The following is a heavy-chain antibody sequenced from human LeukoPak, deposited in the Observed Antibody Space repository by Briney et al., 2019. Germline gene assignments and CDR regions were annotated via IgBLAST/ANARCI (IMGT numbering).Heavy chain of an antibody. CDR3: ARHLGIAAAGSMDV. D-gene: IGHD6-13*01. Sequence: ASVKVSCKASGGTFSSYAISWVRQAPGQGLEWMGGIIPILGIANYAQKFQGRVTITADKSTSTAYMELSSLRSEDTAVYYCARHLGIAAAGSMDVWGQGTTVTVSS. J-gene: IGHJ6*02. V-gene: IGHV1-69*10. CDR1: GGTFSSYA. CDR2: IIPILGIA.